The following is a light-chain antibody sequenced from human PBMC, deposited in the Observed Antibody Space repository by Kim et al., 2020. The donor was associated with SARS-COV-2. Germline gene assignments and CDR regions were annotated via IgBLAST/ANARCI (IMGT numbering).Light chain of an antibody. J-gene: IGKJ4*01. V-gene: IGKV3-15*01. CDR3: QKYNNWPPLT. CDR1: QSVGSN. CDR2: GAS. Sequence: EIVMTQSPATLSVSPGDRATLSCRASQSVGSNLAWYQQTPGQAPRLLIYGASTRATGIPARFSGSGSGTEFTLTISSLQSEDFAVYYCQKYNNWPPLTFGGGTKVDIQ.